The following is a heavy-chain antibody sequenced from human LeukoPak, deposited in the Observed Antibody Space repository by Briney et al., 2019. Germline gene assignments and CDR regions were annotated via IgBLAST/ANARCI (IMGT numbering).Heavy chain of an antibody. D-gene: IGHD3-16*01. J-gene: IGHJ5*02. Sequence: PSETLSLTCTVSGGSITSNNFYWDWVRQPPGKGLEWLGNIYFSGTTTYYNPSLKSRVTMSLDTSKNQFSLKLGSVTATDTAIYYCATHQGGFNWFDPWGQGILVTVSS. CDR2: IYFSGTTT. CDR3: ATHQGGFNWFDP. CDR1: GGSITSNNFY. V-gene: IGHV4-39*01.